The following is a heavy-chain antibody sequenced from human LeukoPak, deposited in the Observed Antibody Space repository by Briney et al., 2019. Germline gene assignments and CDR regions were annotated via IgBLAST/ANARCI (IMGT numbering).Heavy chain of an antibody. J-gene: IGHJ6*02. Sequence: GGSLRLSCAASGFTFSDHYMDWVRQAPGKGLEWVGRTRNKANRYTTEYAASVKGRFTISRDDSKNSLYLQMNSLKTEDTAVYYCARDALYSSGWHYYYYGMDVWGQGTTVTVSS. CDR2: TRNKANRYTT. V-gene: IGHV3-72*01. D-gene: IGHD6-19*01. CDR3: ARDALYSSGWHYYYYGMDV. CDR1: GFTFSDHY.